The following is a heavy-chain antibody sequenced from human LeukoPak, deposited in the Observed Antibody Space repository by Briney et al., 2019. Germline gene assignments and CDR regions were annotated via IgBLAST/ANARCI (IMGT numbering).Heavy chain of an antibody. CDR2: ISYDGSNK. J-gene: IGHJ4*02. CDR3: ARDRTVTTDYFDY. V-gene: IGHV3-30-3*01. CDR1: GFTFSSYA. D-gene: IGHD4-17*01. Sequence: GGSLRLSCAASGFTFSSYAMHWVRQAPGKGLEWVAVISYDGSNKYYADSVKGRFTISRDNSKNTLYLQMNSLRAEDTAVYYCARDRTVTTDYFDYWGQGTLVTVSS.